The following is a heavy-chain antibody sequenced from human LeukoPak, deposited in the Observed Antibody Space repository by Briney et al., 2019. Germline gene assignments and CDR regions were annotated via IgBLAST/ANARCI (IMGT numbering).Heavy chain of an antibody. CDR3: ARGHVVGAPGLFDY. J-gene: IGHJ4*02. D-gene: IGHD1-26*01. V-gene: IGHV3-21*01. Sequence: GGSLRLSCAASGFTFSRYAMNWVRQAPGKGLEWVSSISSTGIYLDYADSVKGRFSISRDNAKNSLYLHLNSLRAEDTAVYYCARGHVVGAPGLFDYWGQGTLVTVSS. CDR1: GFTFSRYA. CDR2: ISSTGIYL.